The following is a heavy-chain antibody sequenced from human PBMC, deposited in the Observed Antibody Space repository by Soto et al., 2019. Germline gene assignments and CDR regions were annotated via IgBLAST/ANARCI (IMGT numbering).Heavy chain of an antibody. CDR2: INHSGST. Sequence: QVQLQQWGAGLLKPSETLSLTCAVYGGSFSGYYWSWIRQPPGKGLEWIGEINHSGSTNYNPSLKSRVTISVDTSKNQFSLKLSSVTAADTAVYYCASGGYSSSGHNWFDPWGQGTLVTVFS. J-gene: IGHJ5*02. CDR3: ASGGYSSSGHNWFDP. D-gene: IGHD6-6*01. V-gene: IGHV4-34*01. CDR1: GGSFSGYY.